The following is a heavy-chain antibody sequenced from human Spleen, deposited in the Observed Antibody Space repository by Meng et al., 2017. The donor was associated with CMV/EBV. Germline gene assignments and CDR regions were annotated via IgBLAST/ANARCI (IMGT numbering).Heavy chain of an antibody. CDR1: GFTFSTFT. D-gene: IGHD3-3*01. Sequence: GESLKISCVASGFTFSTFTMHWVRQAPGKGLEWVSSITTSSSYIFYADSVKGRFTISRDNAKNSLFLQMSSLRAEDTAVYYCARDAFWSGYSLDIQHWGQGTTVTVSS. J-gene: IGHJ6*02. CDR2: ITTSSSYI. V-gene: IGHV3-21*01. CDR3: ARDAFWSGYSLDIQH.